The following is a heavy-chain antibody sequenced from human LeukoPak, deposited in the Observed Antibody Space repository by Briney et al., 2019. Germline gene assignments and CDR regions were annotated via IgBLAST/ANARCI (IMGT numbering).Heavy chain of an antibody. CDR3: AKDHSSGYYPSYFDY. CDR1: GFTFSSYA. Sequence: GGALRLSCAASGFTFSSYAMSWARQAPGKGLEWVSAISGSGGSTYYADSVKGRFTISRDNSKNTLYLQMSSLRAEDTAVYYCAKDHSSGYYPSYFDYWGQGTLVTVSS. CDR2: ISGSGGST. J-gene: IGHJ4*02. V-gene: IGHV3-23*01. D-gene: IGHD3-22*01.